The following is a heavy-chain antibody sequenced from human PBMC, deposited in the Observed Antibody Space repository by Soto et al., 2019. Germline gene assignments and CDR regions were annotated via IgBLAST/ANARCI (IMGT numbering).Heavy chain of an antibody. CDR1: GGSISSSSYY. CDR3: ARSSSEVTGIDY. CDR2: IYYSGST. Sequence: PSETLSLTCTVSGGSISSSSYYWAWIRQPPGKGLEWIGSIYYSGSTYYNPSPKSRVTISVDTSKNQFSLKLSSVTAADTAVYYCARSSSEVTGIDYWGQGTLVTVSS. J-gene: IGHJ4*02. D-gene: IGHD6-6*01. V-gene: IGHV4-39*01.